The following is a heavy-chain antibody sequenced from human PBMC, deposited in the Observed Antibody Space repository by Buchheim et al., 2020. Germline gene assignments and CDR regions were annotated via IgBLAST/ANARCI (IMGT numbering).Heavy chain of an antibody. V-gene: IGHV2-5*01. CDR3: AHSPGLQWLTYFDY. D-gene: IGHD6-19*01. CDR1: GFSLSTSGVG. CDR2: IYWSDDT. Sequence: QITLKESGPTLVKPTQTLTLTCAFSGFSLSTSGVGVGWIRQPPGKALEWLALIYWSDDTRYRPSLKSRLTITKATSNDQGVLTMTNMDPVDTATYYCAHSPGLQWLTYFDYWGQGTL. J-gene: IGHJ4*02.